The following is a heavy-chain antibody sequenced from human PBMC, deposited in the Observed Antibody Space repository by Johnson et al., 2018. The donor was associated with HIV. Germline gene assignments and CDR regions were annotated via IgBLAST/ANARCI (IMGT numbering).Heavy chain of an antibody. CDR2: INSDGSST. CDR3: ARAPSRLRYFDWSEDAFDI. J-gene: IGHJ3*02. V-gene: IGHV3-74*02. CDR1: GFTFSSYW. D-gene: IGHD3-9*01. Sequence: MQLVESGGGVARPGGSLRLSCEASGFTFSSYWMHWVRQAPGKGLVWVSRINSDGSSTSYADSVKGRFTISRDNAKNTLYLQMNSLRAEDTAVYYCARAPSRLRYFDWSEDAFDIWGQGTMVTVSS.